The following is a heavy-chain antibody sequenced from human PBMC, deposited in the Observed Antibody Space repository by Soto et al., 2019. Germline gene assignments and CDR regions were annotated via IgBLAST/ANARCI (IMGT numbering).Heavy chain of an antibody. CDR1: GFTFSDYY. CDR2: ISNSGRTL. V-gene: IGHV3-11*01. J-gene: IGHJ4*02. Sequence: QVQLVESGGGLVKPGGSLRLSCAASGFTFSDYYMSWIRQAPGKGLEWGSYISNSGRTLYYADSMKGRFTISRDNAKNSLYLQINSLRSEDTAVYYCARDLVAVSGGVYSSSSGGYFFDFWGQGTLVTVSS. D-gene: IGHD6-6*01. CDR3: ARDLVAVSGGVYSSSSGGYFFDF.